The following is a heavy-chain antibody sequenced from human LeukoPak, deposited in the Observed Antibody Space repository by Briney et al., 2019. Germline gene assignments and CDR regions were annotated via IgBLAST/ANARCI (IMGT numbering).Heavy chain of an antibody. CDR3: ARHVWGSYRYFDY. CDR1: GGSISSSSYY. D-gene: IGHD3-16*02. CDR2: IYYSGST. J-gene: IGHJ4*02. V-gene: IGHV4-39*01. Sequence: SETLSLTCTVSGGSISSSSYYWGWLRQPPGKGREWLGSIYYSGSTYYNPSLKSRVTISADTSKNQFSLKLSSVTAADTAVYYCARHVWGSYRYFDYWGQGTLVTVSS.